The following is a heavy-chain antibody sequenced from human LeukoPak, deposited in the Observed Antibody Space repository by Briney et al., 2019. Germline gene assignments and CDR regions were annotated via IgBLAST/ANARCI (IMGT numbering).Heavy chain of an antibody. CDR2: IYTSGST. CDR1: GGSISSYY. CDR3: ARVATGYSSSWYQRYYYYMDV. J-gene: IGHJ6*03. V-gene: IGHV4-4*07. D-gene: IGHD6-13*01. Sequence: SETLCLTCTVSGGSISSYYWSWIRQPAGKGLEWIGRIYTSGSTNYNPSLKSRVTISVDKSKNQFSLKLSSVTAADTAVYYCARVATGYSSSWYQRYYYYMDVWGNGTTVTVSS.